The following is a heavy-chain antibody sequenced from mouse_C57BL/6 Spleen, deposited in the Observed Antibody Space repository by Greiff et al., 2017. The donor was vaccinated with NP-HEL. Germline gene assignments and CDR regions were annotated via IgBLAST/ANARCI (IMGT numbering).Heavy chain of an antibody. CDR1: GFSSTSYG. Sequence: VQLQQSGPGLVQPSQSLSITCTVSGFSSTSYGVHWVRQSPGKGLEWLGVIWSGGSTDYNAAFISRLSISKDNSKSQVFFKMNSLQADDTAIYYCARQVYYYGSNWYFDVWGTGTTVTVSS. D-gene: IGHD1-1*01. CDR3: ARQVYYYGSNWYFDV. J-gene: IGHJ1*03. V-gene: IGHV2-2*01. CDR2: IWSGGST.